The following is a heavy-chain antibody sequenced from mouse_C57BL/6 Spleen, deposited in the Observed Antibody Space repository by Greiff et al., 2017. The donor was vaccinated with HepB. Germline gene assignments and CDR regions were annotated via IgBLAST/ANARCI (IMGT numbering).Heavy chain of an antibody. V-gene: IGHV1-15*01. Sequence: QVQLQQSGAELVRPGASVTLSCKASGYTFTDYEMHWVKQTPVHGLEWIGAIDPETGGTAYNQKFKGKAILTADKSSSTAYMELRSLTAEDSAVDYCTRWDDYDSAWFAYWGQGTLVTVSA. CDR2: IDPETGGT. CDR3: TRWDDYDSAWFAY. D-gene: IGHD2-4*01. J-gene: IGHJ3*01. CDR1: GYTFTDYE.